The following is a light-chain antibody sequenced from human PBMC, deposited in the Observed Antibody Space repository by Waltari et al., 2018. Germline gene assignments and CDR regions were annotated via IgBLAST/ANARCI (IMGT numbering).Light chain of an antibody. CDR2: AAS. Sequence: DIQMTQSPSSLSASVGDRVTITCRASQTISSYLNWYQQRPGKAPKLLIYAASSLQGGVPSRFGGSGSGTDFTLTISSLQPEDFATYYCQQSYSTPLTFGGGTKVEIK. CDR1: QTISSY. J-gene: IGKJ4*01. V-gene: IGKV1-39*01. CDR3: QQSYSTPLT.